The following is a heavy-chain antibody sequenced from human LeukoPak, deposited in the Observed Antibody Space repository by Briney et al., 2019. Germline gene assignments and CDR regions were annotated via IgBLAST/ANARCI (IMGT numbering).Heavy chain of an antibody. J-gene: IGHJ5*02. Sequence: PGGSLRLSCAASGLTFSSYNMHWVRQAPGKGLEWVAAIWPDGSNKYYANSVKGRFTISRDNSKNTLYLQMNSLRGDDTAIYYCARELAAWGQGTLVTVSS. CDR3: ARELAA. CDR1: GLTFSSYN. V-gene: IGHV3-33*08. CDR2: IWPDGSNK.